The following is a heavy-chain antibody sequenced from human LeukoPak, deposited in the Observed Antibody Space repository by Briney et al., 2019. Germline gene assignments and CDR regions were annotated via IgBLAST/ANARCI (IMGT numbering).Heavy chain of an antibody. CDR1: GGSISSGGYY. CDR2: IYYSGST. Sequence: SETLSLTCTVSGGSISSGGYYWSWIRQHPGKCLEWIGYIYYSGSTYYNPSLKSRVTISVDTSKNQFSLKLSSVTAADTAVYYCARGSYGDYFDYWGQGTLVTVSS. D-gene: IGHD1-26*01. CDR3: ARGSYGDYFDY. V-gene: IGHV4-31*03. J-gene: IGHJ4*02.